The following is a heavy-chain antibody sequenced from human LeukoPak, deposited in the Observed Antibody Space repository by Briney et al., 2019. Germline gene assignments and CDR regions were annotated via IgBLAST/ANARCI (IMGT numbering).Heavy chain of an antibody. CDR3: ARGPGGGSFDY. CDR2: IYYSGST. Sequence: SETLSLTCTVSGGSISSSSYYWGWIRQPPGKGLEWIGYIYYSGSTNYNPSLKSRVTISVDTSKNQFSLKLSSVTAADTAVYYCARGPGGGSFDYWGQGTLVTVSS. J-gene: IGHJ4*02. CDR1: GGSISSSSYY. D-gene: IGHD1-26*01. V-gene: IGHV4-61*05.